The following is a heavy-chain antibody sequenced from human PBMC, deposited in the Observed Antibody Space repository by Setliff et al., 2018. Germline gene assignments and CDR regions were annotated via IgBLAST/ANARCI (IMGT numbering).Heavy chain of an antibody. CDR1: GGSFSGYY. CDR2: INHSGST. V-gene: IGHV4-34*01. J-gene: IGHJ6*02. Sequence: SETLSLTCAVYGGSFSGYYWSWIRQPPGKGLEWIGEINHSGSTNYNPSLKSRVTISVDTSKNQFSLKLSSVTAADTAVYYCARVSGMGSPPYYYYYYGMDVWGQGTTITVSS. CDR3: ARVSGMGSPPYYYYYYGMDV. D-gene: IGHD6-25*01.